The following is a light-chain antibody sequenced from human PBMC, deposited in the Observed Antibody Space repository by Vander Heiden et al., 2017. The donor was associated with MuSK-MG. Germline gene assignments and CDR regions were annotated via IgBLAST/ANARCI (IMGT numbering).Light chain of an antibody. J-gene: IGKJ4*01. Sequence: DIQLTQSPSSLSASVGDRVTISCRASQDISKYLAWYQQKPGKAPKLLIYAASTLQSGVPSRFSGGGLGTDFTLTISSLQPEDVAAYYCQNYNSAPLTFGGGTKVQIK. CDR2: AAS. CDR1: QDISKY. CDR3: QNYNSAPLT. V-gene: IGKV1-27*01.